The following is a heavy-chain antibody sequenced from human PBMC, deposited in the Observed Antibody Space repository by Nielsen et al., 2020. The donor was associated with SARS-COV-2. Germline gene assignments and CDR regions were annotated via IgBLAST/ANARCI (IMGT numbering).Heavy chain of an antibody. CDR3: ARIGAYYGSGTYPDH. Sequence: ASVKVSCKASGYTFNTYGINWVRQATGLGLEWMGWISGYNGNTNYAQKFQGRVTMTTDTSTSTVYMELRSLRFDDTAVYYCARIGAYYGSGTYPDHWGQGTMVTVSS. D-gene: IGHD3-10*01. CDR1: GYTFNTYG. J-gene: IGHJ4*02. V-gene: IGHV1-18*04. CDR2: ISGYNGNT.